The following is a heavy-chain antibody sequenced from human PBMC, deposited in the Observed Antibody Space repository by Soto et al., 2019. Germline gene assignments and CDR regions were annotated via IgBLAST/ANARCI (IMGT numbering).Heavy chain of an antibody. V-gene: IGHV3-21*01. CDR3: ARQEIVIGVVVVAATVFDY. J-gene: IGHJ4*02. CDR1: GFNFGTHA. CDR2: ISPDGNYI. Sequence: GGSQRLASTASGFNFGTHAMTWVRQAPGKGLEWVSSISPDGNYIYYADSVKGRFTVSRDNAKDSLYLQMNSLRAEETAVYYCARQEIVIGVVVVAATVFDYWGQGTLVTVSS. D-gene: IGHD2-15*01.